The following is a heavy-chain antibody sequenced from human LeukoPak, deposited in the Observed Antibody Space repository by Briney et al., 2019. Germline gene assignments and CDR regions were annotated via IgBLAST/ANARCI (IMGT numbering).Heavy chain of an antibody. CDR3: AREKSGFGWFDP. V-gene: IGHV1-69*06. J-gene: IGHJ5*02. Sequence: SVKVSCKASGGTFSSYAISWVRQAPGQGLEWMGGIIPVFGTANYAQKFQGRVTITADKSTSTAYMELSSLRSEDTAVYYCAREKSGFGWFDPWGQGALVTVSS. CDR2: IIPVFGTA. CDR1: GGTFSSYA. D-gene: IGHD3-16*01.